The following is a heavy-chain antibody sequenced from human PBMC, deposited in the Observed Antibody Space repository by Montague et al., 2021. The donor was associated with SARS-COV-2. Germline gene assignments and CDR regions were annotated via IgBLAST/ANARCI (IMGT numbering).Heavy chain of an antibody. Sequence: SETLSLTCAVYGGSFSDYHCTWIRQSPGGGLELIGQINYGGSTKYNPSLRSRVTISIDTSKNQCSLKLTSVTAADTAVYYCARGAPGYWGQGTLVTVSS. D-gene: IGHD1-1*01. J-gene: IGHJ4*02. V-gene: IGHV4-34*01. CDR2: INYGGST. CDR1: GGSFSDYH. CDR3: ARGAPGY.